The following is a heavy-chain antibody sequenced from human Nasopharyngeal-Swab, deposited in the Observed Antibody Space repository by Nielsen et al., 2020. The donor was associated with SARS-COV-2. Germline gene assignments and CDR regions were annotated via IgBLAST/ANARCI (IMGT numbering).Heavy chain of an antibody. D-gene: IGHD2-2*01. CDR3: ARDRDCSSTSCYRGIDI. J-gene: IGHJ3*02. CDR2: INPSGGST. V-gene: IGHV1-46*01. Sequence: WVGQAPGQGLEWMGIINPSGGSTSYAQKFQGRVTMTRDTSTSTVYMELSSLRSEDTAVCYCARDRDCSSTSCYRGIDIWGQGTMVTVSS.